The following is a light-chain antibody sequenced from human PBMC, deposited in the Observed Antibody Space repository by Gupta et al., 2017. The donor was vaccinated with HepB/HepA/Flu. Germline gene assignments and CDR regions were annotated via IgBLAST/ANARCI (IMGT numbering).Light chain of an antibody. CDR1: SLRSYY. Sequence: SSELPQAPAVSVALGQTVRITCQGDSLRSYYASWYQQKPGQAPVLVIYGKNNRPSGIPDRFSGSSSGNTASLTITGAQAEDEADYYCNSRDSSGNHLNVFGTGTKVTVL. CDR2: GKN. CDR3: NSRDSSGNHLNV. V-gene: IGLV3-19*01. J-gene: IGLJ1*01.